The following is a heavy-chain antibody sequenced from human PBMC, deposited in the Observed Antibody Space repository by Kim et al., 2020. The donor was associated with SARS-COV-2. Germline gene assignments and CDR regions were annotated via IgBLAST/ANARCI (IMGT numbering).Heavy chain of an antibody. CDR1: GFSFTDAW. CDR3: ATRTPPHGAYTLDY. D-gene: IGHD3-16*01. V-gene: IGHV3-15*01. Sequence: GGSLRLSCAGSGFSFTDAWINWFRQFPGKGPEWVGRIKSRRDGGTVDYAAPVKGRFIIFRVDSQSTVHLQMNSLNTGDTAVYYCATRTPPHGAYTLDYWG. CDR2: IKSRRDGGTV. J-gene: IGHJ4*01.